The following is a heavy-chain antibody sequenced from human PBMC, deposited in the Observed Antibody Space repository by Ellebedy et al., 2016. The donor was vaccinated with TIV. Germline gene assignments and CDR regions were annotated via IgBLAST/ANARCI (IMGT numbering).Heavy chain of an antibody. D-gene: IGHD5-18*01. CDR2: ISGSGGTT. J-gene: IGHJ5*02. CDR3: AKGVGDTAMVMSWFDP. CDR1: GFTFSSYA. V-gene: IGHV3-23*01. Sequence: GESLKISCAASGFTFSSYAMSWVRQAPGKGLEWVAIISGSGGTTYYTDFVKGRFTISRDTSNNTLYLQMNSLRAEDTAVYYCAKGVGDTAMVMSWFDPWGQGTLVTVSS.